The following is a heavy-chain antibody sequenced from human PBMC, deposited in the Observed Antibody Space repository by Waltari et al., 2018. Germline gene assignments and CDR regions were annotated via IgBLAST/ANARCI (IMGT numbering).Heavy chain of an antibody. CDR2: IYQSGST. CDR3: ASESGPSAGTWGFDY. V-gene: IGHV4-38-2*01. D-gene: IGHD6-13*01. CDR1: GYSISSGYY. J-gene: IGHJ4*02. Sequence: QVKLQESGPGLVKHSETLSLTCAVSGYSISSGYYWGWIRQPTGKGLEWIGSIYQSGSTYYNPSLKSRVTISVDTSKNHFSLKLISVTAADTAVYYCASESGPSAGTWGFDYWGQGTLVTVSS.